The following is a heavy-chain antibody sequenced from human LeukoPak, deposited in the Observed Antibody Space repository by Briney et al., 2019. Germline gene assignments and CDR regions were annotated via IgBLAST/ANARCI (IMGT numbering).Heavy chain of an antibody. Sequence: GGSLRLSCAASGFTFSSYGMSWVRQAPGKGLEWVSAISGSGGSTYYADSVKGRFTISRDNSKNTLYLQMNSLRAEDTAVYYCARDKEQLASFDYWGQGTLVTVSS. D-gene: IGHD6-6*01. V-gene: IGHV3-23*01. CDR1: GFTFSSYG. CDR3: ARDKEQLASFDY. CDR2: ISGSGGST. J-gene: IGHJ4*02.